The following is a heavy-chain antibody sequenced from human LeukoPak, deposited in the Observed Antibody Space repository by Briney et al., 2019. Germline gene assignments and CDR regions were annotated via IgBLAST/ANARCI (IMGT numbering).Heavy chain of an antibody. J-gene: IGHJ4*02. V-gene: IGHV4-38-2*01. CDR3: ASRRAYHVYGY. CDR2: IYYTGST. Sequence: PSETLSLSCGVSGYPISSGYYWGCLRQPPGKGLEWIGSIYYTGSTYYNPSLMSRVTILLDTSKNQFSLKLSSVTAADTAVYYCASRRAYHVYGYWGQGILVTVSS. CDR1: GYPISSGYY. D-gene: IGHD5/OR15-5a*01.